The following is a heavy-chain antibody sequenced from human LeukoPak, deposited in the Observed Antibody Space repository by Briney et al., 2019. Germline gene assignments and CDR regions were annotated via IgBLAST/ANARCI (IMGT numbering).Heavy chain of an antibody. V-gene: IGHV3-64D*09. Sequence: GGSLRLSCSASGFTFSSYAMHWVRQAPGKGLEYVSAITSDGSRTYYADSVKGRFTLSRDDSKNILYLQMSSLRADDTAVYYCARDHSSGRYFDFWGQGTLVTVSS. J-gene: IGHJ4*02. CDR3: ARDHSSGRYFDF. CDR2: ITSDGSRT. CDR1: GFTFSSYA. D-gene: IGHD3-22*01.